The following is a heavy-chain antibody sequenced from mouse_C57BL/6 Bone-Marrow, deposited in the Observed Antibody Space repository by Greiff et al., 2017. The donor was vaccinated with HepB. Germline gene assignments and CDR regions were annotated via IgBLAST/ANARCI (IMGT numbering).Heavy chain of an antibody. J-gene: IGHJ1*03. CDR1: GFTFSDYG. CDR3: ARGVTTVVATDFDV. V-gene: IGHV5-17*01. Sequence: EVMLVESGGGLVKPGGSLKLSCAASGFTFSDYGMHWVRQAPEKGLEWVAYISSGSSTIYYADTVKGRFTISRDNAKNTLFLQMTSLRSEDTAMYYCARGVTTVVATDFDVWGTGTTVTVSS. CDR2: ISSGSSTI. D-gene: IGHD1-1*01.